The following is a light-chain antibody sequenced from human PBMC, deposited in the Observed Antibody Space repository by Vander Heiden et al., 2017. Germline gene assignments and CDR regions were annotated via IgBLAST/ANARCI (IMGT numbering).Light chain of an antibody. CDR3: SSYTSRSTWV. V-gene: IGLV2-14*01. CDR1: RSDFGNYNY. CDR2: DVS. Sequence: QSALTQPASVSGSPGQSITIPCPRPRSDFGNYNYVSWYQQHPGKAPKLMIYDVSNRPSGVSNRFSCSKSGNTASLTISALQAEDEADYYCSSYTSRSTWVFGGGTKLTGL. J-gene: IGLJ3*02.